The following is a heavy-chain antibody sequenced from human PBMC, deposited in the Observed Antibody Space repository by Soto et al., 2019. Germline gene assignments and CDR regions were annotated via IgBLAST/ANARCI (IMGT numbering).Heavy chain of an antibody. J-gene: IGHJ4*02. V-gene: IGHV3-30*18. Sequence: GGSLRLSCQASGFNFGNYGIHFCRHSPLKGLEWVAVITYDGSFQYYADSVKGRFTISRDNSKNTLSLHLNTLKPEDTAVYHCAKDRVGGTFYTPLAFWGQGTLVTVSS. CDR2: ITYDGSFQ. CDR1: GFNFGNYG. CDR3: AKDRVGGTFYTPLAF. D-gene: IGHD1-7*01.